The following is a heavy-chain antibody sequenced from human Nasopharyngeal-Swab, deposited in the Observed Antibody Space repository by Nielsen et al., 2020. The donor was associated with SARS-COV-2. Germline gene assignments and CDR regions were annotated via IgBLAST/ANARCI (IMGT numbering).Heavy chain of an antibody. D-gene: IGHD6-13*01. V-gene: IGHV4-34*01. Sequence: WIRQPPGKGLEWIGEINHSGSTNYNPSLKSRVTISVDTSKNQLSLKLSSVTAADTAVYYCASRYSSSWYKAYYFDYWGQGTLVTVSS. J-gene: IGHJ4*02. CDR3: ASRYSSSWYKAYYFDY. CDR2: INHSGST.